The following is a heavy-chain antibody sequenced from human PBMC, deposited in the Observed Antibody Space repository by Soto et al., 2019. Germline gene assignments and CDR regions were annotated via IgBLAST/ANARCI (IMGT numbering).Heavy chain of an antibody. V-gene: IGHV3-7*01. D-gene: IGHD3-10*01. CDR1: GFTFSSHW. J-gene: IGHJ3*02. Sequence: GGALRLSCSASGFTFSSHWMSWVRQAPGKGLEWVANIKQDGSEKYYVDSVKGRFTISRDNAKNSLYLQMNSLRAEDTAVYYCARVGPNGFGEFDIWGQGTMVTVSS. CDR3: ARVGPNGFGEFDI. CDR2: IKQDGSEK.